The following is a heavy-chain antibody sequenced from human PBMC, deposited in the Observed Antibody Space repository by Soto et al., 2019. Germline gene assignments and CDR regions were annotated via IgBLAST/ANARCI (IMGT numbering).Heavy chain of an antibody. V-gene: IGHV1-58*01. J-gene: IGHJ4*02. Sequence: ASVKVSCKTSGFMFTSSAVQWVRQARGQRLEWIGWLVVGSGNTHYAQHFQERVTLTRDMSTGTAYMELSSLRSEDTAVYYCAAVLVFRFLKCLPDYIDYWGQGALVTVSS. CDR2: LVVGSGNT. CDR1: GFMFTSSA. D-gene: IGHD3-3*01. CDR3: AAVLVFRFLKCLPDYIDY.